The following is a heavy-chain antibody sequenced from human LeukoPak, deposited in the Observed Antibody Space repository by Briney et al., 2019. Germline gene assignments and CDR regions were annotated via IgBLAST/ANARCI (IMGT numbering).Heavy chain of an antibody. CDR3: ARDTGWYFDL. CDR1: GFTFSGYW. V-gene: IGHV3-74*01. CDR2: ITGDGSST. D-gene: IGHD4-17*01. Sequence: GGSLRLSCAASGFTFSGYWMHWVRQPPGKGLVWVSRITGDGSSTTYADSVKGRFTISRDNAKNTLYLQMISLRAEDTAVYYCARDTGWYFDLWGRGTPVTVSS. J-gene: IGHJ2*01.